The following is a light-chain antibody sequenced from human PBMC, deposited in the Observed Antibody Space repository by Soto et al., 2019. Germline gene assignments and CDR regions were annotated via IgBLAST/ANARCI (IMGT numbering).Light chain of an antibody. CDR1: HSIIIY. CDR2: YXS. CDR3: QQSQSTTLT. Sequence: VQMTQSPSSLTSSVGDRVTISXRASHSIIIYLDWYQQRPGXAPKXXXDYXSTLQRGGPSRLSGSGFGTEFTLTISSLQPEDFANYYCQQSQSTTLTFGGGTKVDIK. V-gene: IGKV1-39*01. J-gene: IGKJ4*02.